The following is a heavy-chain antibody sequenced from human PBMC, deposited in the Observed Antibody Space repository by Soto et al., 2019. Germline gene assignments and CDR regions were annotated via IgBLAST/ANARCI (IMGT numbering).Heavy chain of an antibody. Sequence: QVQLVQSGAEVKKPGSSGKVSCKASGDTFSSHAFGWVRQAPGQGLEWMGGIIPFFGTANYAQKFQGRVAITADESTTTAYMELSSLGSEDTAVYYCARGVEEMATTTAVWSFDLWGRGTLVTVSS. CDR1: GDTFSSHA. CDR2: IIPFFGTA. CDR3: ARGVEEMATTTAVWSFDL. J-gene: IGHJ2*01. D-gene: IGHD1-1*01. V-gene: IGHV1-69*01.